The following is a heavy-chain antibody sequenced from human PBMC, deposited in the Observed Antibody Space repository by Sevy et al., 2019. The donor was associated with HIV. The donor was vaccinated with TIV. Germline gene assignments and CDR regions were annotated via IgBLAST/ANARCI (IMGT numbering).Heavy chain of an antibody. CDR1: GGSLSDYS. V-gene: IGHV4-34*01. CDR3: ARANDVFGSFDI. D-gene: IGHD2-15*01. Sequence: SETLSLTCAVYGGSLSDYSWNWIRQSPERGLEWIGEITHSGNTNYVSSLKSRVTISKATSKNQFSLKLNSVTAADTAVYFCARANDVFGSFDIWGRWTGVTVSS. CDR2: ITHSGNT. J-gene: IGHJ3*02.